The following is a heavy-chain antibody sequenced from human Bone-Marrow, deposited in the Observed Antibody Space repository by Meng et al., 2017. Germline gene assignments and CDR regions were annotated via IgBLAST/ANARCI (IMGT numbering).Heavy chain of an antibody. V-gene: IGHV3-33*08. CDR3: ARDMHYDSSGYREVDYYYYYGMDV. Sequence: GESLKISCAVSGFTFSSYGMHWVRQAPGKGLEWVAVIWYDGSNKYYADSVKGRFTISRDNSKNTLYLQMNSLRAEDTAVYYRARDMHYDSSGYREVDYYYYYGMDVWGQGTTVTVSS. CDR1: GFTFSSYG. J-gene: IGHJ6*02. D-gene: IGHD3-22*01. CDR2: IWYDGSNK.